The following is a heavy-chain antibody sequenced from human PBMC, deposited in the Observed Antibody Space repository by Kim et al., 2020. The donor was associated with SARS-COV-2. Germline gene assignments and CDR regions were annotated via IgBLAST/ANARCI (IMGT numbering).Heavy chain of an antibody. J-gene: IGHJ4*02. Sequence: ADTGKGPLTISRENSKNTLHLQMNSLRAEDTAVYYCARDLYSNNWYYFDYWGQGTLVTVSS. CDR3: ARDLYSNNWYYFDY. D-gene: IGHD6-13*01. V-gene: IGHV3-30*07.